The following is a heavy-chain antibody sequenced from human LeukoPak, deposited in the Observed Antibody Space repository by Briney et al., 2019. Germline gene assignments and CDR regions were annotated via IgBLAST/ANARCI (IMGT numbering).Heavy chain of an antibody. V-gene: IGHV4-34*01. CDR3: ARAEGGLQLLQLPQYYFDY. CDR1: GGSFSGYY. Sequence: SETLSLTCAVYGGSFSGYYWSWIRQPPGKGLEWIGEINHSGGTNYNPSLKSRVTTSVDTSKNQFSLKLSSVTAADTAVYYCARAEGGLQLLQLPQYYFDYWGQGTLVTVSS. D-gene: IGHD5-24*01. J-gene: IGHJ4*02. CDR2: INHSGGT.